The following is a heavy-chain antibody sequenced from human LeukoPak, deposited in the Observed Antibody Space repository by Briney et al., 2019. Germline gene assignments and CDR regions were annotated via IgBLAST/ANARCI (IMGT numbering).Heavy chain of an antibody. Sequence: ASVQVSCKASGYTFTGYYVHWVRQAPGQGLEWMGYIYPNSGATKYAQKFQGRVTMTRDTSISTAYMELSGLRSDDTAVYYCGTLLSNGPFDYWGQGSLVTVSS. CDR3: GTLLSNGPFDY. CDR1: GYTFTGYY. J-gene: IGHJ4*02. V-gene: IGHV1-2*02. CDR2: IYPNSGAT.